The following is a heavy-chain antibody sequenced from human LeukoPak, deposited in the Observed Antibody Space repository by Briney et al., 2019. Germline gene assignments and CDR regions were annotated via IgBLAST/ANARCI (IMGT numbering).Heavy chain of an antibody. CDR1: GFTFRSYA. D-gene: IGHD3-22*01. J-gene: IGHJ3*02. CDR3: AKKWSGDYDSSGVNDAFDI. Sequence: PGGSLRLSCEASGFTFRSYAMHWVRQAPGKGLEWVAFIQYDGSSKYYADSVKGRFTISRDNSRDTLYLQMNSLRAEDTAVYYCAKKWSGDYDSSGVNDAFDIWGQGTMVTVSS. CDR2: IQYDGSSK. V-gene: IGHV3-30*02.